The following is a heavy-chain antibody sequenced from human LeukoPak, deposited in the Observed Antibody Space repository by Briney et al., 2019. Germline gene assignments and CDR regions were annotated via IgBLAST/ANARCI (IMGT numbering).Heavy chain of an antibody. J-gene: IGHJ6*02. D-gene: IGHD3-3*01. CDR2: IYSGGST. CDR3: ARDGLSSYDFWSGCGMDV. CDR1: GFTVSSNY. Sequence: GGSLRLSCAASGFTVSSNYMSWVRQAPGKGLEWVSVIYSGGSTYYADSVKGRFTISRDNSKNTLYLQMNSLRAEDTAVYYCARDGLSSYDFWSGCGMDVWGQGTTVTVSS. V-gene: IGHV3-53*01.